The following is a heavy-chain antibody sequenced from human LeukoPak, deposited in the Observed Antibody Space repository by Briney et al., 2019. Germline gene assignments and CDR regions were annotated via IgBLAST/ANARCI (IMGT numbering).Heavy chain of an antibody. V-gene: IGHV6-1*01. D-gene: IGHD3-16*02. CDR1: GDSVSSKSVV. CDR2: TYYRSKWYN. CDR3: ARDPDPFSRLSVFDI. J-gene: IGHJ3*02. Sequence: SQTLSLTCAISGDSVSSKSVVWNWIRQSPSRGLEWLGRTYYRSKWYNDYAVSVKSRITINPDTSKNQFSLQLNSVTPEDTAVYYCARDPDPFSRLSVFDIWGQGTMVTVSS.